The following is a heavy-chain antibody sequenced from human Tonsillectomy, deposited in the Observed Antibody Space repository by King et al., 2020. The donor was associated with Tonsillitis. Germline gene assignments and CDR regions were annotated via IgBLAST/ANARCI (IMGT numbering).Heavy chain of an antibody. CDR1: GFTFSKYG. J-gene: IGHJ4*02. CDR2: ISYDGSNK. D-gene: IGHD3-10*01. Sequence: VQLVESGRGVVQPGRSLRLSCAASGFTFSKYGMHWVRQAPGKGLEWVSVISYDGSNKYYADAVKGRFTISRDNSKNTLYLQMNSLRAEDTAVYYCAKESGGSSDYWGQGTLVTVSS. V-gene: IGHV3-30*18. CDR3: AKESGGSSDY.